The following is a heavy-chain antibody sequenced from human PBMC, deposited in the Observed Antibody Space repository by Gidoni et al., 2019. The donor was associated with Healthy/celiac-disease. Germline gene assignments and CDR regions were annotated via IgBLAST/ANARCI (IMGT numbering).Heavy chain of an antibody. V-gene: IGHV3-30*18. J-gene: IGHJ4*02. CDR2: ISYDGSNK. CDR1: GFTFSSYG. Sequence: QVQLVESGGGVVQPGRSLSLSCAASGFTFSSYGMHWVRQAPGKGLEWVAVISYDGSNKYYADSVKGRFTISRDNSKNTLYLQMNSLRAEDTAVYYCAKDPKSYYYGSGSYVYFDYWGQGTLVTVSS. CDR3: AKDPKSYYYGSGSYVYFDY. D-gene: IGHD3-10*01.